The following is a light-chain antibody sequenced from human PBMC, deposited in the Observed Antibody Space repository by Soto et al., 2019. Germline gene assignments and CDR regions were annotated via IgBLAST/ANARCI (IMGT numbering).Light chain of an antibody. V-gene: IGKV1-5*03. Sequence: DIQMTQSPSSVSASVGDRVTITCRASQDINSRLAWYQQKPGKAPKLLIYKASSLESGVPSRFSGSGSGTEFTLTISSLQPDDFAAYYCQQYNSYLYTFGQGTKLEIK. CDR2: KAS. CDR3: QQYNSYLYT. CDR1: QDINSR. J-gene: IGKJ2*01.